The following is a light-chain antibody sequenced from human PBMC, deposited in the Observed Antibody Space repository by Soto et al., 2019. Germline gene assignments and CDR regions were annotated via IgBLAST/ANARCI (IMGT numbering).Light chain of an antibody. J-gene: IGKJ4*01. CDR1: QSISSY. Sequence: DIQMTQYPSSLSASVGDRVTITCRASQSISSYLNWYQQKPGKAPKLLIYAASSLQSGVPSRFSGSGSGTDFTLTISSLQPEDFATYYCQQSYSTLLTFGGGTKVDI. CDR3: QQSYSTLLT. CDR2: AAS. V-gene: IGKV1-39*01.